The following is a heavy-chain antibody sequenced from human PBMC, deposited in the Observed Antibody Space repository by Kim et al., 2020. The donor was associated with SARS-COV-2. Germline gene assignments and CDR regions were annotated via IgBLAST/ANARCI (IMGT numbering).Heavy chain of an antibody. D-gene: IGHD6-19*01. CDR2: IDPSDSYT. Sequence: GESLKISCKGSGYSFTSYWISWVRQMPGKGLEWMGRIDPSDSYTNYSPSFQGHVTISADKSISTAYLQWSSLKASDTAMYYCARQGEGGRAIAVVGTGWFDPWGQGTLVTVSS. V-gene: IGHV5-10-1*01. CDR3: ARQGEGGRAIAVVGTGWFDP. J-gene: IGHJ5*02. CDR1: GYSFTSYW.